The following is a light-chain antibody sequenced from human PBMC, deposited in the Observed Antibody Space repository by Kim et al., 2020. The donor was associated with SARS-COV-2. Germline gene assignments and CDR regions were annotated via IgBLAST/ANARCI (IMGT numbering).Light chain of an antibody. CDR2: TAS. J-gene: IGKJ3*01. CDR1: QGIANS. Sequence: DIQMTQSPSSLSASIGDRVTITCRASQGIANSLAWYQQKPGKVPQLLIHTASILELGVPSRFSGSGSGTDFTLAISSLEPEDAAIYYCQKYDNAPFTFGPGTKVDIK. CDR3: QKYDNAPFT. V-gene: IGKV1-27*01.